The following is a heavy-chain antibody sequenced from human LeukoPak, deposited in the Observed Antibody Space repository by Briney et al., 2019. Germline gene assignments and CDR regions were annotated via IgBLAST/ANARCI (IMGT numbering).Heavy chain of an antibody. CDR3: ARHRPGERRFDP. CDR2: INYSGNT. Sequence: SETLSLTCTVSGGPISSDYWSWIRQPPGKGLEWIGYINYSGNTNSNPSLKSRVTISADTSKNQISLKLSSVTAADTAVYYCARHRPGERRFDPWGQGTLVTVSS. CDR1: GGPISSDY. D-gene: IGHD3-16*01. V-gene: IGHV4-59*08. J-gene: IGHJ5*02.